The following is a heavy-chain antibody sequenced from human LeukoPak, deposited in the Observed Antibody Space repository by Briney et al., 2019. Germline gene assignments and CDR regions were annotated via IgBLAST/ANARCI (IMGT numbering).Heavy chain of an antibody. CDR3: ATVGVTMGYALDI. Sequence: GGSLRLSCAASGFTFDDYAMHWVRQAPGKGLEWVSSISWNSGSVGYADSVKGRFTISRDNAKNSLYLEMSSLRAEDTAVYYCATVGVTMGYALDIWGQGTMVTVSP. V-gene: IGHV3-9*01. CDR1: GFTFDDYA. CDR2: ISWNSGSV. D-gene: IGHD3-10*01. J-gene: IGHJ3*02.